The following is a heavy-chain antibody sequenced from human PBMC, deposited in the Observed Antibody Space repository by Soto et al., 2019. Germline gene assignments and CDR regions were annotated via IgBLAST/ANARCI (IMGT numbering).Heavy chain of an antibody. CDR3: ARARGGSWFDP. V-gene: IGHV4-4*02. CDR2: IYHSGST. CDR1: GGSISSSNW. D-gene: IGHD3-16*01. Sequence: SETLSLTCAVSGGSISSSNWWSWVRQPPGKGLEWIGEIYHSGSTNYNPSLKSRVTISVDTSKNQFSLKLSSVTAAGTAVYYCARARGGSWFDPWGQGTLVTVSS. J-gene: IGHJ5*02.